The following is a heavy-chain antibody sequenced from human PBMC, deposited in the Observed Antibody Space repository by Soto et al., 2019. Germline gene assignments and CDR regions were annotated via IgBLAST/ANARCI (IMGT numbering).Heavy chain of an antibody. V-gene: IGHV1-18*01. CDR2: ISAYNGNT. CDR1: GYTFTSYG. J-gene: IGHJ4*02. Sequence: ASVKVSCKASGYTFTSYGISWVRQAPGQGLEWMGWISAYNGNTNYAQKLQGRVTMTTDTSTSTAYMELRSLRSDDTAVYYCARDDRYSSGYPGFDYWGQGTLVTVSS. CDR3: ARDDRYSSGYPGFDY. D-gene: IGHD6-19*01.